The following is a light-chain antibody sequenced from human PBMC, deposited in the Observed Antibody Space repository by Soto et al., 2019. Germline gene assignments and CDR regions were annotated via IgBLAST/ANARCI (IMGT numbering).Light chain of an antibody. Sequence: QSVLTQPASVSGSPGQSITISCTGTSSDVGVYDYVSWYRQHPGKAPKLMIYEVSNRPSGVSNRFSGSKSGNTASLTISGLQAEDEADYYCSSYTRSSTSVFGGGTKLTVL. CDR3: SSYTRSSTSV. J-gene: IGLJ3*02. CDR1: SSDVGVYDY. V-gene: IGLV2-14*01. CDR2: EVS.